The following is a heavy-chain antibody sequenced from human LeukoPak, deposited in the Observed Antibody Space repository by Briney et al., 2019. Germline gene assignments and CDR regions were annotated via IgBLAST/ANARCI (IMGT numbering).Heavy chain of an antibody. CDR2: ISSSSSYI. Sequence: GGSLRLSCTTSGFTFTNYAMTWVRQAPGKGREWVSSISSSSSYIYYADSVKGRFTISRDNAKNSLYLQMNSLRAEDTAVYYCAREGHCTNGVCPLDYWGQGTLVTVSS. CDR1: GFTFTNYA. V-gene: IGHV3-21*01. CDR3: AREGHCTNGVCPLDY. D-gene: IGHD2-8*01. J-gene: IGHJ4*02.